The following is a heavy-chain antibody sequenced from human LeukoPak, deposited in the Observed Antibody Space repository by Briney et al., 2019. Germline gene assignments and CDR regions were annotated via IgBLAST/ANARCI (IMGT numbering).Heavy chain of an antibody. V-gene: IGHV3-53*04. CDR1: GFTFSSYS. CDR3: ARRDTAMWSFDY. Sequence: GALRLSCAASGFTFSSYSMNWVRQAPGKGLEWVSVIYSGGSTYYADSVKGRFTISRHNSKNTLYLQMNSLRAEDTAVYYCARRDTAMWSFDYWGQGTLVTVSS. CDR2: IYSGGST. J-gene: IGHJ4*02. D-gene: IGHD5-18*01.